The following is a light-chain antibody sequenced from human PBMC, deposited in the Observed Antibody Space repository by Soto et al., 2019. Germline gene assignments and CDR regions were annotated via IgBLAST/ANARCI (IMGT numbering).Light chain of an antibody. Sequence: DIQMTQSPSTLSASVGDRVTITCRASQTISSWLAWYQQKPGTAPKILIYDVSSLESGVPSRFSGSRSGTEFTLTISSLQPDDFATYYCQQYNSYPWTFDQGTKVEVK. CDR2: DVS. J-gene: IGKJ1*01. CDR1: QTISSW. V-gene: IGKV1-5*01. CDR3: QQYNSYPWT.